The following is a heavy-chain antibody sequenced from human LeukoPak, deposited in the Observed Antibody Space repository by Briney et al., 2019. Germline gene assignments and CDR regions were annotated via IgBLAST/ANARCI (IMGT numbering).Heavy chain of an antibody. J-gene: IGHJ4*02. V-gene: IGHV4-31*03. CDR3: ARTITIFGALGYFDY. Sequence: SETLSLTCTVSGTSTSSGAYSWSWVRQHPGKGLEWIAYIYYSGNTYYNPSLKRRVTISVDTSKNQFSLKLSSVTAADTAVYYCARTITIFGALGYFDYWGQGTLVTVSS. CDR2: IYYSGNT. D-gene: IGHD3-3*01. CDR1: GTSTSSGAYS.